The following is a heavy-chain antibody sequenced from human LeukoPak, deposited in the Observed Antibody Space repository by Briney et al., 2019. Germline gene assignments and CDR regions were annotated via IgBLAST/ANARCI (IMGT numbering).Heavy chain of an antibody. CDR2: ISAYNGHT. CDR3: ARQWLVQDYYYGMDV. J-gene: IGHJ6*02. D-gene: IGHD6-19*01. Sequence: AAVKVSCKPSGYTFTSYGISSVRQAPHQGLEWMRWISAYNGHTNYAQKLQGRVTMTTETSTSTAYMELRSLRSDDTAVYYCARQWLVQDYYYGMDVWGQGTTVTVSS. CDR1: GYTFTSYG. V-gene: IGHV1-18*01.